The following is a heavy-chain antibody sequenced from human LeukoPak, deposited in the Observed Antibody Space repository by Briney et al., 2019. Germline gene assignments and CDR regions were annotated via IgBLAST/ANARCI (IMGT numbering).Heavy chain of an antibody. CDR3: TKWGDSYALTGYYDSDC. CDR1: GFTFRNYA. D-gene: IGHD3-9*01. Sequence: GGSLRLSCTASGFTFRNYAMSWVRQAPGKGLEGVSAITGRGGTTWYADSVKGHFTISRDNSKNTLYLQMNSLGAEDTAVYYCTKWGDSYALTGYYDSDCWGQGTLVTVSS. CDR2: ITGRGGTT. J-gene: IGHJ1*01. V-gene: IGHV3-23*01.